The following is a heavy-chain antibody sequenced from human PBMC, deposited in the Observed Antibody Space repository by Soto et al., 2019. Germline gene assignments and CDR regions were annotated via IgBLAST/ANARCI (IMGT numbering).Heavy chain of an antibody. Sequence: GGSLRLSCAASGFTFSNYWMAWFRQAPGRGLEWVAGIGASDGGTYYADSVKGRFTISRDNSKNTLYLQMNSLRAEDTAVYYCARVVGATGYWGQGTLVTVSS. CDR1: GFTFSNYW. CDR2: IGASDGGT. J-gene: IGHJ4*02. CDR3: ARVVGATGY. V-gene: IGHV3-23*01. D-gene: IGHD1-26*01.